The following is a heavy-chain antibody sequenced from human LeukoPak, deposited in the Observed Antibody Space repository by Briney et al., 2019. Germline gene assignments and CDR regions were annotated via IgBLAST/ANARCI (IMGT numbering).Heavy chain of an antibody. J-gene: IGHJ4*02. CDR2: IYYSGST. CDR1: GGSINSRPYY. D-gene: IGHD2-15*01. Sequence: KTSETLSLTCSVSGGSINSRPYYWGWIRQPPGKGLEWIGNIYYSGSTYYNPSLKSRATISVDTSKNQFSLKLSSVTAADTAVYYCAIPGVAATTYSFDHWGQGTLVTVSS. V-gene: IGHV4-39*07. CDR3: AIPGVAATTYSFDH.